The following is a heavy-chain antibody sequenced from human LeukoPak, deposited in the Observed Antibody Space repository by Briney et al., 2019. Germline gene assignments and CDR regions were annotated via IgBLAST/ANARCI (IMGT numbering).Heavy chain of an antibody. D-gene: IGHD3-10*01. CDR2: INHSGST. CDR3: AGATWSITMVRGVIRGLDY. J-gene: IGHJ4*02. Sequence: PSETLSLTCTVSGGSISSYYWSWIRQPPGKGLEWIGEINHSGSTNYNPSLKSRVTISVDTSKNQFSLKLSSVTAADTAVYYCAGATWSITMVRGVIRGLDYWGQGTLVTVSS. CDR1: GGSISSYY. V-gene: IGHV4-34*01.